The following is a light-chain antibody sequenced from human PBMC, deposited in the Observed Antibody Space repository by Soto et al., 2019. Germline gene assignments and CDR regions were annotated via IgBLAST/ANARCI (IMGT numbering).Light chain of an antibody. CDR3: QQYHNWPLT. Sequence: IVMTQSPATLSVSPGERATLSCRASQSVSSNLAWYQQKPGQAPRLLIYGASTRATGIPARFSGSGSGTEFTLTISSLQSEDFAVYYCQQYHNWPLTFGGGTNMEIK. J-gene: IGKJ4*01. CDR2: GAS. CDR1: QSVSSN. V-gene: IGKV3-15*01.